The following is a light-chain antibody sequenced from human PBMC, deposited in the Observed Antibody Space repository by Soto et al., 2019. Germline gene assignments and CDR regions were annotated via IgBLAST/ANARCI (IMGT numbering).Light chain of an antibody. CDR3: QHRNYWPPGAT. J-gene: IGKJ4*01. CDR1: QSVGSY. V-gene: IGKV3-11*01. Sequence: EIVLTQSPATLSLSPGERVTLSCRASQSVGSYLAWYQQKPGQTPRLLIYDASNRATGIPARFSGSGSGTDFTLTISSLEAEDFAVYYCQHRNYWPPGATFGGGTKLEIK. CDR2: DAS.